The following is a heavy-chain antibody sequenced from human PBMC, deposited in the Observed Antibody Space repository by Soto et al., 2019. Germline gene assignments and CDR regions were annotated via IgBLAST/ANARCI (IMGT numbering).Heavy chain of an antibody. J-gene: IGHJ6*02. D-gene: IGHD5-12*01. V-gene: IGHV3-21*01. CDR1: GFTFSSYS. Sequence: GSLRISCAASGFTFSSYSMNWVRQAPGKGLEWVSSISSSSSYIYYADSVKGRFTISRDNAKNSLYLQMNSLRAEDTALYYCARDDIVATPASGMDVWGQGTTVTVSS. CDR2: ISSSSSYI. CDR3: ARDDIVATPASGMDV.